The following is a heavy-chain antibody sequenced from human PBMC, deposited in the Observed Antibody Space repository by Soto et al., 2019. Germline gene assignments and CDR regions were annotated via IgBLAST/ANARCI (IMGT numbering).Heavy chain of an antibody. CDR2: IIPIFGTA. Sequence: SVKVSCKASGGTFSSYAISWVRQAPGQGLEWMGGIIPIFGTANYAQKFQGRVTITADESTSTAYMELSSLRSEDTAVYYCARGPVAGTGDYYYGMDVWGQGTTVTVSS. D-gene: IGHD6-19*01. CDR3: ARGPVAGTGDYYYGMDV. V-gene: IGHV1-69*13. J-gene: IGHJ6*02. CDR1: GGTFSSYA.